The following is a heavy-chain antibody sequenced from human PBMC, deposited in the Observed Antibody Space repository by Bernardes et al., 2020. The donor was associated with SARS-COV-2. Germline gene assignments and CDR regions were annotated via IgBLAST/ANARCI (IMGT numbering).Heavy chain of an antibody. J-gene: IGHJ4*02. V-gene: IGHV1-18*04. D-gene: IGHD5-12*01. Sequence: ASVKVSCKTSGYIFTSFGFSWVREAPGQGLEWMGWISAYNGDKNYAQKFQGRVTMTTDTSTSTAYMELRSLRSDDTAVYFCVRDRGKVQWLERIDYWGQGTLVTVSS. CDR2: ISAYNGDK. CDR1: GYIFTSFG. CDR3: VRDRGKVQWLERIDY.